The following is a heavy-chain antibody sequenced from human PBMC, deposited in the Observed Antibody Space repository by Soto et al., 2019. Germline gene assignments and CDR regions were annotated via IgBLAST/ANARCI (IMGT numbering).Heavy chain of an antibody. J-gene: IGHJ6*02. CDR2: ISGSAGSR. V-gene: IGHV3-23*01. D-gene: IGHD3-22*01. CDR1: GFIFRNYA. Sequence: PGGSLRLSCAASGFIFRNYAMSWVRQAPGKGLEWVSAISGSAGSRYYADSVKGRFTISRDNSKNTLYLQMNSLRAEDTAVYYCARAPVRITMIVVVITPPQDVWGQGTTVTVSS. CDR3: ARAPVRITMIVVVITPPQDV.